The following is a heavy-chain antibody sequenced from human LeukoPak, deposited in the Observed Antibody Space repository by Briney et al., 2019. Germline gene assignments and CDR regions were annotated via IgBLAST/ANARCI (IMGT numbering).Heavy chain of an antibody. CDR2: MNPNSGNT. CDR3: GRGGRFSEWYR. Sequence: ASVTVSCKASGYTFTSYDIIWVRQATGQGLEWMGWMNPNSGNTGYAQKFQGRVTITSRPAISTAYLELSNLRSEDTAVVYCGRGGRFSEWYRWGQGALVTVSS. J-gene: IGHJ4*02. V-gene: IGHV1-8*03. CDR1: GYTFTSYD. D-gene: IGHD3-3*01.